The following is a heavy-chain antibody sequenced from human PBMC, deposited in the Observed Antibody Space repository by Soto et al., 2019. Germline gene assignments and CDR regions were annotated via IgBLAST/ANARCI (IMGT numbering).Heavy chain of an antibody. V-gene: IGHV3-30*03. CDR2: ISYDGNKK. CDR1: GFTFRVYG. J-gene: IGHJ3*02. CDR3: ARDTYYYDSSGYLAFDI. Sequence: GGSLRLSCAASGFTFRVYGMHWVRQAPGKGLEWVADISYDGNKKYYTDSVKGRFTISRDNAKNSLYLQMNSLRAEDPAVYSCARDTYYYDSSGYLAFDIWGQGTMVTVSS. D-gene: IGHD3-22*01.